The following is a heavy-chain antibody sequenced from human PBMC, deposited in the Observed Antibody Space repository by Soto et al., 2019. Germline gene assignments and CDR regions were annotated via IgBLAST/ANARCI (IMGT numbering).Heavy chain of an antibody. CDR1: GFTFSSYS. CDR2: ISSSSSYI. Sequence: PGGSLRLSYAASGFTFSSYSMNWVRQAPGKGLEWVSSISSSSSYIYYADSVKGRFTISRDNAKNSLYLQMNSLRAEDTAVYYCARDRKKEMTKGYYYGMDVWGQGTTVTVSS. CDR3: ARDRKKEMTKGYYYGMDV. V-gene: IGHV3-21*01. J-gene: IGHJ6*02.